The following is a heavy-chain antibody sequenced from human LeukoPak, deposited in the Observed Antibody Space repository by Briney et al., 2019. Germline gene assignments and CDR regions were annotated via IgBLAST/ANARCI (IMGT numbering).Heavy chain of an antibody. D-gene: IGHD7-27*01. J-gene: IGHJ4*02. Sequence: ASVKVSCKASGYIFTGYYMHWVRQAPGQGLEWMGWINPNSGGTKYVQKFQGWVTMTRDTSISTAYMELSRLTSDDTAVYYCARAAQTGGDFDYWGQGTLVTVSS. CDR3: ARAAQTGGDFDY. CDR1: GYIFTGYY. CDR2: INPNSGGT. V-gene: IGHV1-2*04.